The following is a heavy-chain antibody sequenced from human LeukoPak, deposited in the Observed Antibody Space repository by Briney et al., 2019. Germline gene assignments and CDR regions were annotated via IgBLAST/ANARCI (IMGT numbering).Heavy chain of an antibody. D-gene: IGHD2-2*01. V-gene: IGHV3-13*05. CDR2: ISTAGDP. CDR1: GFTFSSYD. Sequence: PGGSLRLSCAASGFTFSSYDMHWVRHAKGKGLEWVSAISTAGDPYYLGSVKGRFTISRENAKNSFYLQMNSLRAGDTAVYYCAGQARPGSAEGAFDIWGQGTMVSVSS. J-gene: IGHJ3*02. CDR3: AGQARPGSAEGAFDI.